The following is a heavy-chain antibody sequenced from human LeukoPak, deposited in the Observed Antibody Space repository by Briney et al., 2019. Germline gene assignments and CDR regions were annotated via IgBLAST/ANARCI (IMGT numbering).Heavy chain of an antibody. J-gene: IGHJ5*02. V-gene: IGHV3-7*01. CDR1: RFTFSSYW. CDR2: IKQDGSEI. Sequence: GGSLRLSCAASRFTFSSYWMSCVRQAPGKGLEWVANIKQDGSEIYYVDSVKGRFTISRDNAKNSLYLQMNSLRAEDTAVYYCASLGSSWKGTWFDPWGQGTLVTVSS. CDR3: ASLGSSWKGTWFDP. D-gene: IGHD6-13*01.